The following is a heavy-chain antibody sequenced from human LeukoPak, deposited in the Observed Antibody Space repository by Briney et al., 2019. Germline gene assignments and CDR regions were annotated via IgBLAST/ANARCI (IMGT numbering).Heavy chain of an antibody. J-gene: IGHJ4*02. D-gene: IGHD3-10*01. CDR2: IYSGGSA. CDR3: ARRYYYGSGSYYNDY. Sequence: GGSLRLSCAASEFSVGSNYMTWVRQAPGKGLEWVSLIYSGGSAYHADSVKGRFTISRDNSKNTLYLQMNSLRAEDTAVYYCARRYYYGSGSYYNDYWGQGTLVTVSS. CDR1: EFSVGSNY. V-gene: IGHV3-66*04.